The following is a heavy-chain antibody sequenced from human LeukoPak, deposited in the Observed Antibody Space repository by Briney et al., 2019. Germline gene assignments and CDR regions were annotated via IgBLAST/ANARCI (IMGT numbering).Heavy chain of an antibody. V-gene: IGHV3-48*04. CDR2: ISSSGSTI. D-gene: IGHD3-22*01. CDR3: ARENYYDSSGYST. Sequence: GGTLRLSCAASGFTFSNHGMNWVRQAPGKGLEWVSYISSSGSTIYYADSVKGRFTISRDNAKNSLYLQMNSLRAEDTAVYYCARENYYDSSGYSTWGQGTLVTVSS. J-gene: IGHJ5*02. CDR1: GFTFSNHG.